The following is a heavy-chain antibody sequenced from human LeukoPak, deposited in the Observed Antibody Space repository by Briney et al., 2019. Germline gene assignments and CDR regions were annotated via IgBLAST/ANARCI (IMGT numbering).Heavy chain of an antibody. CDR3: ARYAATVNYYYYYYMDV. CDR2: VYYSGIT. V-gene: IGHV4-59*01. CDR1: GASISSYY. J-gene: IGHJ6*03. Sequence: SETLSLTCTVSGASISSYYWNWIRQPPGKELEWIGYVYYSGITSYNPSLKSRVTMSVDTSKNQFSLELSSVTAADTAVYYCARYAATVNYYYYYYMDVWGQGTTVIVSS. D-gene: IGHD6-13*01.